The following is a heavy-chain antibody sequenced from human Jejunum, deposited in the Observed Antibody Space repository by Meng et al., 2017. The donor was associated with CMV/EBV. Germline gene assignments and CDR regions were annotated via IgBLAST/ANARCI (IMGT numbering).Heavy chain of an antibody. J-gene: IGHJ4*02. V-gene: IGHV3-73*01. CDR3: TRQEIAARPPFDY. Sequence: FSLSGFAMHWVRQASGKGLEWVGRIRSKTNSYATAYAASVKGRFTISRDDSKNTAYLQMNSLKTEDTAVYYCTRQEIAARPPFDYWGQGTLVTVSS. CDR1: FSLSGFA. CDR2: IRSKTNSYAT. D-gene: IGHD6-6*01.